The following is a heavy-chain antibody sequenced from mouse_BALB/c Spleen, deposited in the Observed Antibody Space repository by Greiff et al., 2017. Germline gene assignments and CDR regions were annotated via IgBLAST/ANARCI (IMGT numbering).Heavy chain of an antibody. D-gene: IGHD3-2*01. V-gene: IGHV14-4*02. Sequence: VQLQQSGAELVRSGASVKLSCTASGFNIKDYYMHWVKQRPEQGLEWIGWIDPENGDTEYAPKFQGKATMTADTSSNTAYLQLSSLTSEDTAVYYCARKGTARATFAYWGQGTLVTVSA. CDR1: GFNIKDYY. CDR3: ARKGTARATFAY. CDR2: IDPENGDT. J-gene: IGHJ3*01.